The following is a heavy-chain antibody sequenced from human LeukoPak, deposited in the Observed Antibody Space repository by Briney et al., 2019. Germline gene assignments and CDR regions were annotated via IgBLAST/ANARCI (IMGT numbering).Heavy chain of an antibody. Sequence: QPGRSLRLSCAASGFTFSSYGMHWVRQAPGKGLEWVAVIWYDGSNKYYADSVKGRFTISRDNSKNTLYLQMNSLRAEDTAVYYCARDVLAITVVQYYFDHWGQGTLVTVSS. CDR3: ARDVLAITVVQYYFDH. D-gene: IGHD3-10*01. CDR2: IWYDGSNK. V-gene: IGHV3-33*01. J-gene: IGHJ4*02. CDR1: GFTFSSYG.